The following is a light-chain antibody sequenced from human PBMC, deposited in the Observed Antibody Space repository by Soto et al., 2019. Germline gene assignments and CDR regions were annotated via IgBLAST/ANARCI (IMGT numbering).Light chain of an antibody. CDR3: QQYNSWPPKT. CDR2: GAS. Sequence: DIVMTQSPATLSVSPGERATLSCRASQSISSGLAWYQHKPGQAPRLLIYGASTRATGIPAKFSGSGSGTEFTLTINSLQSEDFAVYYCQQYNSWPPKTFGPGTKVEFK. CDR1: QSISSG. V-gene: IGKV3-15*01. J-gene: IGKJ1*01.